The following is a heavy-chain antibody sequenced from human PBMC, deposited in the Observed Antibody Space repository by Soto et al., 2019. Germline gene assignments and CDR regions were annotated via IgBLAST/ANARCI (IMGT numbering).Heavy chain of an antibody. Sequence: PGGSLRLSCAASGFTFSSYEMNWVRQAPGKGLEWVSYISSSGSTMYYADPVKGRFTISRDNAKNSLYLQMNSLRAEDTAVYYCARDYPTVNYYYGMDVWGQGTTVTVSS. CDR2: ISSSGSTM. V-gene: IGHV3-48*03. CDR3: ARDYPTVNYYYGMDV. CDR1: GFTFSSYE. D-gene: IGHD4-4*01. J-gene: IGHJ6*02.